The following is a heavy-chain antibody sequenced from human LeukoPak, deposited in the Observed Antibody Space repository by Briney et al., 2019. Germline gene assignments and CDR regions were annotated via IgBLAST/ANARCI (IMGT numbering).Heavy chain of an antibody. CDR2: ISSSSSTI. CDR1: GFPFSTYS. Sequence: PGGSLRLSCAASGFPFSTYSMHWPRHAPGKGLEWVSYISSSSSTIYYADSVKGRFTISRDNAKNSLYLQMNSLRAEDTAVYYCARDSSPDYWGQGTLVTVSS. V-gene: IGHV3-48*01. D-gene: IGHD6-13*01. J-gene: IGHJ4*02. CDR3: ARDSSPDY.